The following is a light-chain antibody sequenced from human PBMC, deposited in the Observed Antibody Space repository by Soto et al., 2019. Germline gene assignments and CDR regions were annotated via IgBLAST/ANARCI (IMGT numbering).Light chain of an antibody. Sequence: DIQMTQSPSTLSASVGDSVTITCRASQSIAASLAWYQQKPGEAPKLLIYDASNLESGVPSRFSGSGSGTEFSLTIRSLQPDDFATYYCQQYDYSRTFGQGTKVEIK. J-gene: IGKJ1*01. CDR2: DAS. V-gene: IGKV1-5*01. CDR3: QQYDYSRT. CDR1: QSIAAS.